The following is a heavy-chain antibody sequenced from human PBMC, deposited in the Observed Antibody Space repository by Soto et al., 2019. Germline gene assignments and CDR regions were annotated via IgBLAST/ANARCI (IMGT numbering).Heavy chain of an antibody. CDR2: MNPNSGNT. J-gene: IGHJ6*02. CDR1: GYTFTSYD. CDR3: AGRGYSSSWYYYYYYGMDV. V-gene: IGHV1-8*01. D-gene: IGHD6-13*01. Sequence: QVQLVQSGAEVKKPGASVKVSCKASGYTFTSYDINWVRQATGQGLEWMGWMNPNSGNTGYAQKFQGRVTMTRNTXISTAYMELSSLRSEDTAVYYCAGRGYSSSWYYYYYYGMDVWGQGTTVTVSS.